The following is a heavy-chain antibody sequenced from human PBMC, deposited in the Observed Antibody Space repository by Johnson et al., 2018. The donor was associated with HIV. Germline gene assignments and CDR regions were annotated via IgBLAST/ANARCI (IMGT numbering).Heavy chain of an antibody. CDR2: IKQDGSEK. CDR3: VRDDYSFHI. D-gene: IGHD4/OR15-4a*01. V-gene: IGHV3-7*01. CDR1: GFTFSSYW. Sequence: VQLVESGGGVVQPGRSLRLSCAASGFTFSSYWMSWVRQAPGKGLEWVANIKQDGSEKYYVDSVKGRFTISRDNATNTLYLEMSGLRADDTAVYYYVRDDYSFHIWGRGTLVTVSS. J-gene: IGHJ3*02.